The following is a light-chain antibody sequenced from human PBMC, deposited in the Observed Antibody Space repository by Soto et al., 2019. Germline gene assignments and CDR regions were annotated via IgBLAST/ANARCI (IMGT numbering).Light chain of an antibody. Sequence: QSALTQPPSASGSPGQSVTIPCTGTSSDVGAYNYVSWYQQHPGKAPKLVIYGVTERPSGVPDRFSGSKSGNTASLTVSGLQSEDEADYYCAAWDDSLNGGVFGGGTKLTVL. CDR3: AAWDDSLNGGV. CDR2: GVT. V-gene: IGLV2-8*01. CDR1: SSDVGAYNY. J-gene: IGLJ3*02.